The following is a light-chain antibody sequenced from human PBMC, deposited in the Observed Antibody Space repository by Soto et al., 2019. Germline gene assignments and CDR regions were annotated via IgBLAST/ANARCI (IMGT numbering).Light chain of an antibody. CDR3: QQYYTTPIT. CDR2: WAS. V-gene: IGKV4-1*01. J-gene: IGKJ5*01. CDR1: QSVLYSSSHNNY. Sequence: DIVMTQSPESLAVSLGERATINCKSSQSVLYSSSHNNYLAWYQHKPGQPPKLLIYWASTRESGVPDRFDGSGSATDFTLTINSLQAEDVAVYYCQQYYTTPITFGQGTRLEIK.